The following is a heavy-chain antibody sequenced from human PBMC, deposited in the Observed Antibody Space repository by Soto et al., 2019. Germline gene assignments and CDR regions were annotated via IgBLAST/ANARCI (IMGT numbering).Heavy chain of an antibody. CDR2: ISSSGGST. CDR3: AKDLADSVPYYFDS. V-gene: IGHV3-23*01. Sequence: PGGSLRLSCAASGFTFSIYAMNWVRQAPGKGLEWVSAISSSGGSTFYADSVKGRFTISRDNSKNSLSLLMNSLRAEDTAIYYCAKDLADSVPYYFDSWGQGALVTVSS. CDR1: GFTFSIYA. J-gene: IGHJ4*02. D-gene: IGHD2-15*01.